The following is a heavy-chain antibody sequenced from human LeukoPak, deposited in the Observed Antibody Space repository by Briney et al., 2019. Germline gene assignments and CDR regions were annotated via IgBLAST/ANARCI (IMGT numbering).Heavy chain of an antibody. D-gene: IGHD3-10*01. CDR3: ASPYGSGSYLFDY. V-gene: IGHV3-23*01. J-gene: IGHJ4*02. Sequence: GGSLRLSCAASGFSFSNFGMSWVRQSPGKGLEWVSAITGSGRSTYSADSVKGRFTVSRDNSKNTLYLQMNSLRAEDTAVYYCASPYGSGSYLFDYWGQGTLVTVSS. CDR1: GFSFSNFG. CDR2: ITGSGRST.